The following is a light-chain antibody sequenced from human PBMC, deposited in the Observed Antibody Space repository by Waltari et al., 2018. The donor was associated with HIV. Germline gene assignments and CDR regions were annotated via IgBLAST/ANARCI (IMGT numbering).Light chain of an antibody. J-gene: IGKJ1*01. CDR3: QQYNNWPGT. Sequence: ELVMTQSPAILSVSPGEGATLSSRASQSDKRNLAWYQQKPGQAPRLLIHGASTRGTGVPARFSGSGSETEFTLTITGLQSEDFAIYHCQQYNNWPGTFGQGTKVEIK. CDR1: QSDKRN. V-gene: IGKV3-15*01. CDR2: GAS.